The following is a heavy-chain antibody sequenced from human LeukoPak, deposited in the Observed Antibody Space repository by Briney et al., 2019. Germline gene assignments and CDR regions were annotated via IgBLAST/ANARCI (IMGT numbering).Heavy chain of an antibody. CDR2: INHSGST. Sequence: SETLSLTCAVYGVSVSGYYWSWLRQPPGKGLEWVGEINHSGSTNYNPSLKSRATISVDTSKNQFSLKLSSVTAADTAVYYCARLRFLEWLLYSRGGNFDYWGQGTLVTVSS. V-gene: IGHV4-34*01. D-gene: IGHD3-3*01. J-gene: IGHJ4*02. CDR3: ARLRFLEWLLYSRGGNFDY. CDR1: GVSVSGYY.